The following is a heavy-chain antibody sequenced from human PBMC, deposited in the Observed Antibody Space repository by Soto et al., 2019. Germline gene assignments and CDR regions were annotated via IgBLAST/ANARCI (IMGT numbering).Heavy chain of an antibody. Sequence: GGSLRLSCAASGFTFSRYWMTWVRQAPGKGLEWVANIKQDGSEKYYVDSVKGRFTISRDNTKNSLYLQMNSLRAEDTAIYYCARDHFDVYDPLDLGCWGQGTLVTVSS. V-gene: IGHV3-7*01. J-gene: IGHJ4*02. CDR3: ARDHFDVYDPLDLGC. CDR2: IKQDGSEK. CDR1: GFTFSRYW. D-gene: IGHD5-12*01.